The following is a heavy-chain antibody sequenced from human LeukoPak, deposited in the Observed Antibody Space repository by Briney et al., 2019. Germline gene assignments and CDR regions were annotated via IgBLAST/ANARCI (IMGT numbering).Heavy chain of an antibody. CDR3: ATSWVGATGNWFDP. CDR2: ISSSGSTI. CDR1: GFTFSDYY. J-gene: IGHJ5*02. D-gene: IGHD1-26*01. V-gene: IGHV3-11*01. Sequence: GGSLRLSCAASGFTFSDYYMSWIRQAPGKGLEWVSYISSSGSTIYYADSVKGRFTISRDNAKNSLYLQMNSLRAEDTAVYYCATSWVGATGNWFDPWGQGTLVTVSS.